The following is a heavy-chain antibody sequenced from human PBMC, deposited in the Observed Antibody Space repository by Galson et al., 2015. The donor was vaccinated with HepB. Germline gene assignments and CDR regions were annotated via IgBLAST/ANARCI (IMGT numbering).Heavy chain of an antibody. CDR2: IDPSDSYT. CDR3: ARRRGYNSGLSFDY. V-gene: IGHV5-10-1*01. Sequence: QSGAEVKKPGESLRISCKASGYTFTASWIIWVRQMPGKGLEWMGKIDPSDSYTKYSPSFQGHVTISADRSINTAYLQWGSLKASDTAMYYCARRRGYNSGLSFDYWGQGTLVTVSS. J-gene: IGHJ4*02. CDR1: GYTFTASW. D-gene: IGHD5-18*01.